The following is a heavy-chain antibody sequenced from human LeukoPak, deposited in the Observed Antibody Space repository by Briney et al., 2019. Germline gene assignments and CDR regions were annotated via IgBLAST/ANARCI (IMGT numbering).Heavy chain of an antibody. J-gene: IGHJ3*02. CDR2: INHSGST. D-gene: IGHD4-17*01. CDR3: ARDRFYGDSRDAFDI. Sequence: SETLSLTCAVYGGSFSGHYWSWIRQPPGKGLEWIGEINHSGSTKYNPSLKSRSTISVDTSKNKFSLKLSSVTAADTDVYYCARDRFYGDSRDAFDIWGQGTMVTVSS. CDR1: GGSFSGHY. V-gene: IGHV4-34*01.